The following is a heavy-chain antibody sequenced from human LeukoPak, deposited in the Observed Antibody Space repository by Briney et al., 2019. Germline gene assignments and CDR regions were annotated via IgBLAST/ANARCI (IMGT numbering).Heavy chain of an antibody. CDR2: TYYRSTWYK. CDR1: GDSFSSNSVT. J-gene: IGHJ1*01. V-gene: IGHV6-1*01. CDR3: ARGPSYFQH. Sequence: SQTLSLTCAISGDSFSSNSVTWNWIRQSPSRGLEWLGRTYYRSTWYKDYAVSVRGRITVNPDTSKNQFSLQLNSVTPEDTAVYYCARGPSYFQHWGQGTLVTVSS.